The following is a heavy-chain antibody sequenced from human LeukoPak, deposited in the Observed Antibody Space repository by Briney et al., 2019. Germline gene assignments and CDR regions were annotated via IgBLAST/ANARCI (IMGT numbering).Heavy chain of an antibody. CDR2: INSDGSST. V-gene: IGHV3-74*01. J-gene: IGHJ4*02. Sequence: GGSLRLSCAASGFTFSSYWMHWVRHAPGKGLVWVSRINSDGSSTSYADSVKGRFTISRDNAKNTLYLQMNSLRAEDTAVYYCARVSLVATRGFDYWGQGTLVTVSS. CDR1: GFTFSSYW. D-gene: IGHD5-12*01. CDR3: ARVSLVATRGFDY.